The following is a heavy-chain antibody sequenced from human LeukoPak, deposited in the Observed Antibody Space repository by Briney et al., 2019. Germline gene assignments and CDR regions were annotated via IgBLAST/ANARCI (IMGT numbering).Heavy chain of an antibody. D-gene: IGHD3-16*01. CDR2: ISAYNGNT. CDR1: GYTFTSYA. CDR3: ARDTYDYVWGSNLLLDY. J-gene: IGHJ4*02. V-gene: IGHV1-18*01. Sequence: ASVKVSCKASGYTFTSYAMHWVRQAPGQGLEWMGWISAYNGNTNYAEKLQGRVTMTTDTSTSTAYMELRSLRSDDTAVYYCARDTYDYVWGSNLLLDYWGQGTLVTVSS.